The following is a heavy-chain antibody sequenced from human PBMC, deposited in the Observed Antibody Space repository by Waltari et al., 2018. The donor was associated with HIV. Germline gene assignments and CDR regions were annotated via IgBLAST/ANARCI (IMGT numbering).Heavy chain of an antibody. CDR2: ISWNSGRI. V-gene: IGHV3-9*01. CDR3: AKGSRTDYDDVYDAFNI. Sequence: EVQLVESGGGLVQPGKSLRLSCAASGFTFDDYAMPWVRQAPGKGLEWVSGISWNSGRIGYADSVKGRFTISRDNAKNTLYLQMNSLRAEDTALYYCAKGSRTDYDDVYDAFNIWGPGTRVTVSS. CDR1: GFTFDDYA. J-gene: IGHJ3*02. D-gene: IGHD3-16*01.